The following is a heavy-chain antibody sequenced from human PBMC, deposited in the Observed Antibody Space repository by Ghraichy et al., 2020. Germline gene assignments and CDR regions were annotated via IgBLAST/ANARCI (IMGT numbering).Heavy chain of an antibody. CDR1: GFTFTNYA. J-gene: IGHJ6*02. Sequence: GGSLRLSCAASGFTFTNYAMTWVRQAPGKGLEWVSAITDSGGIPYYADSVEGRFTISRDNSKNTLYLQMNSLRAEDTAVYYCAKGAIFGVVHPEEGMDVWGQGTTVTVSS. CDR3: AKGAIFGVVHPEEGMDV. CDR2: ITDSGGIP. V-gene: IGHV3-23*01. D-gene: IGHD3-3*01.